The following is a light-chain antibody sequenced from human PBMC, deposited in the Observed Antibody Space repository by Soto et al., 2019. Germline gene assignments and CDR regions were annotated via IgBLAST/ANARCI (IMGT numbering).Light chain of an antibody. CDR3: MQALQTPLT. Sequence: IVMTQSPLSLPVTPGEPASISCRSSQSLRHSNGYNYLDWYLQNPGQSPQLLIYLGSNRASGVPDRFSGSGSGTDFTLKISRVEAEDVGVYYCMQALQTPLTFGGGNKVEIK. J-gene: IGKJ4*01. CDR2: LGS. CDR1: QSLRHSNGYNY. V-gene: IGKV2-28*01.